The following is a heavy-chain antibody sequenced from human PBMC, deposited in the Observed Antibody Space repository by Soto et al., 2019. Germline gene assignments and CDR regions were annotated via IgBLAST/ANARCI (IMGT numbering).Heavy chain of an antibody. V-gene: IGHV1-69*02. CDR2: IIPILGIA. CDR3: ASLMSSGYYYGMDF. J-gene: IGHJ6*02. D-gene: IGHD3-10*01. CDR1: GCTFSSYT. Sequence: QVQLVQSGAEVKKPGSSVKVSCKASGCTFSSYTISWVRQAPGQGLEWMGRIIPILGIANYAQKFQGRVTITADKSTSTAYMELSSLRSEDTAVYYVASLMSSGYYYGMDFWGQGTMVTVSS.